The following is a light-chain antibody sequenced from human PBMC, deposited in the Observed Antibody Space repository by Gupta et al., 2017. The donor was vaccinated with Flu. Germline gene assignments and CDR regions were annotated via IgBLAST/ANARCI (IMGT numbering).Light chain of an antibody. CDR3: HQDGNSPKA. V-gene: IGKV3-20*01. CDR2: SAS. CDR1: QSVRSNY. Sequence: ESVLTQSPGTLSLSPGERATLYCRARQSVRSNYVAWYQQKPGQVPRLLIYSASLRDTGIPDRFSGSGSGTDFTLAISRVEPEDSAVYFCHQDGNSPKAFGQGTKVEIK. J-gene: IGKJ1*01.